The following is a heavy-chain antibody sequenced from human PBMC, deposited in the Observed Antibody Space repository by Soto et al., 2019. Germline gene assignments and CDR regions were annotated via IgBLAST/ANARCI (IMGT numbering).Heavy chain of an antibody. Sequence: SVKVSCKASGGTFSSYAISWVRQAPGQGLEWMGGIIPIFGTANYAQKFQGRVTITADESTSTAYMELSSLRSEDTAVYYCAREGYCSSTSCSTIYYFDYWGQGTLVTVSS. D-gene: IGHD2-2*02. CDR2: IIPIFGTA. V-gene: IGHV1-69*13. J-gene: IGHJ4*02. CDR1: GGTFSSYA. CDR3: AREGYCSSTSCSTIYYFDY.